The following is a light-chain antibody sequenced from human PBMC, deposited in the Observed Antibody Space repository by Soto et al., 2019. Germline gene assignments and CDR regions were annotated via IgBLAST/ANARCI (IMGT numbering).Light chain of an antibody. CDR1: SRDVGAYNF. CDR3: SSSTTINNLWV. Sequence: QSALTQPASVSGSPGQSVTISCTGISRDVGAYNFVSWYQQHPARAPTLIIYDITDRPSGVSSRFSGSRSGSTASLTISGLQAEDEADYYCSSSTTINNLWVFGGGTKLTVL. CDR2: DIT. J-gene: IGLJ3*02. V-gene: IGLV2-14*03.